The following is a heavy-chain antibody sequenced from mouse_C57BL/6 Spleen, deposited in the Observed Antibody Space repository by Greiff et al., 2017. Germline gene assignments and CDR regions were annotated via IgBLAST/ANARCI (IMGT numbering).Heavy chain of an antibody. J-gene: IGHJ1*03. CDR2: INPSTGGT. CDR3: ERSNYGRPFDV. D-gene: IGHD2-4*01. V-gene: IGHV1-42*01. Sequence: VQLQQSGPELVKPGASVKISCKASGYSFTGYYMNWVKQSPEKSLEWIGEINPSTGGTTYNQKFKAKATLTVDKSSSTAYMQLKSLTSEDSAVYYCERSNYGRPFDVWGTGTTVTVSS. CDR1: GYSFTGYY.